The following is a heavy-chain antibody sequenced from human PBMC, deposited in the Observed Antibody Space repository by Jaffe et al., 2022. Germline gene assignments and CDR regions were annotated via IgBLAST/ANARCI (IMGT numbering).Heavy chain of an antibody. Sequence: EVQLVESGGGLVQPGRSLRLSCTVSGFTFGHYAMSWVRQAPGKGLEWVGFIRSKAYGGATKYAASVKGRFSISRDDSESIAFLQMNSLKTEDTAVYYCTRVHYGSGSYYYYYYYMVVWGKGTTVTVSS. CDR1: GFTFGHYA. V-gene: IGHV3-49*04. D-gene: IGHD3-10*01. CDR3: TRVHYGSGSYYYYYYYMVV. CDR2: IRSKAYGGAT. J-gene: IGHJ6*03.